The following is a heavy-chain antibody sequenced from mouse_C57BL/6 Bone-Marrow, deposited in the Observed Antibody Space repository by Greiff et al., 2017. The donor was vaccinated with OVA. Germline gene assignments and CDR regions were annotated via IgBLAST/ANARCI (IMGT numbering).Heavy chain of an antibody. CDR3: ARGVDYDAYFDD. CDR2: IYWDDVK. Sequence: QVTLKVSGPGILQSSQTLSLSCSFSGFSLSTSGMGVSWIRQPSGKGLEWLAHIYWDDVKRYNPSLKSRPPISKDTSRSQVFLRITSVDTADTATYYSARGVDYDAYFDDWGQGTTLTVSS. D-gene: IGHD2-4*01. V-gene: IGHV8-12*01. CDR1: GFSLSTSGMG. J-gene: IGHJ2*01.